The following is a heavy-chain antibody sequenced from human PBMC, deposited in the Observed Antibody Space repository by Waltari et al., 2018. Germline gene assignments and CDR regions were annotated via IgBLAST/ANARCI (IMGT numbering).Heavy chain of an antibody. V-gene: IGHV4-39*01. CDR1: GGPISSSSYY. CDR3: ARHPLGCSGGSCYSHFDY. J-gene: IGHJ4*02. D-gene: IGHD2-15*01. CDR2: IYYSGCT. Sequence: QLQLQESGPGLVKPSETLSLTCTVSGGPISSSSYYWGWIRQPPGKGLEWIGSIYYSGCTYYNPSFKSRVTISVDTSKNQFSLKLSSVTAAVTAVYYCARHPLGCSGGSCYSHFDYCVQGSLVTVSS.